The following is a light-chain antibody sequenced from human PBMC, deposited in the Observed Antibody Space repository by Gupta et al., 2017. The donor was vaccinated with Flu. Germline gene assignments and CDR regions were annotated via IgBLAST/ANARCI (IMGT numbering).Light chain of an antibody. J-gene: IGKJ1*01. V-gene: IGKV2-28*01. CDR1: QSLLHSNGYNY. CDR2: WGS. Sequence: DIVMTQSPLSLPVTPGEPASISCRSSQSLLHSNGYNYLDWYLQKPGQAPQLLIYWGSNRASGVPDRFSGSGSGTDFTLKISRGEAEDVGVYYCMQELQTPWPFGQGTQVEIK. CDR3: MQELQTPWP.